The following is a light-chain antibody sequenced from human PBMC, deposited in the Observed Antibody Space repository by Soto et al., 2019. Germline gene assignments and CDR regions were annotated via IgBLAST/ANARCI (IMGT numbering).Light chain of an antibody. Sequence: QSALTHPASVSASPRQAITISCTGTSSDVSGYNYVSWYQQYPGTAPKLMSYAVSNRPSGVSNRFSGSKSDNTASLTISGLQAEDEADYYCSSYTGSSTIFGTGTKVTVL. CDR2: AVS. J-gene: IGLJ1*01. CDR3: SSYTGSSTI. CDR1: SSDVSGYNY. V-gene: IGLV2-14*03.